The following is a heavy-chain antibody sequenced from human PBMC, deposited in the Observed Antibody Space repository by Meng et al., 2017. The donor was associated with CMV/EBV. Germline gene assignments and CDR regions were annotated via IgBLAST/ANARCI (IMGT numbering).Heavy chain of an antibody. V-gene: IGHV1-2*02. CDR2: INPNSGGT. CDR1: GYTFTGYY. CDR3: ARDRRGGYQPLFHYYYDMDV. Sequence: ASVKVSCKASGYTFTGYYMHWVRQAPGQGLEWMGWINPNSGGTNYAQKFQGRVTMTRDTSISTAYMELSRLRSDDTAVYYCARDRRGGYQPLFHYYYDMDVWGQGTTVTVSS. J-gene: IGHJ6*02. D-gene: IGHD2-2*01.